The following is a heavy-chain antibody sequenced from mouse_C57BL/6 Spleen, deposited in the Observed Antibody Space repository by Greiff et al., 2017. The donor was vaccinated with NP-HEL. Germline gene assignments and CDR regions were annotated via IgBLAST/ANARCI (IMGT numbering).Heavy chain of an antibody. D-gene: IGHD1-1*01. Sequence: QVQLQQSGPELVKPGASVKISCKASGYAFSSSWMNWVKQRPGKGLEWIGRIYPGDGDTNYNGKFKGKATLTADKSSSTAYMQLSSLTSEDSAVYFGARFGSSYSAWFTYWGQGTLVTVAA. CDR2: IYPGDGDT. CDR3: ARFGSSYSAWFTY. V-gene: IGHV1-82*01. J-gene: IGHJ3*01. CDR1: GYAFSSSW.